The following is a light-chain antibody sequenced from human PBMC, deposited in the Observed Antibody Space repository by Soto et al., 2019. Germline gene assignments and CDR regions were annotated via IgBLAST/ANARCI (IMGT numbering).Light chain of an antibody. CDR3: MQALQSLT. Sequence: EIVMTQSPLTLPVTPGEPASISCRSSQSLLYNNTYNYLDWYVQKPGQSPQLLIYFGSNLAPGVPDRFSGSGSGTDFTLKINRVEAEDVGTYYCMQALQSLTFGQGTRLEIK. CDR1: QSLLYNNTYNY. V-gene: IGKV2-28*01. CDR2: FGS. J-gene: IGKJ5*01.